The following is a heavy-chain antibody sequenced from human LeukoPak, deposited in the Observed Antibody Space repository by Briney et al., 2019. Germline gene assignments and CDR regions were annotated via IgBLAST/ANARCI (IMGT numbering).Heavy chain of an antibody. CDR1: GFTVSSNY. CDR3: ARVHAVVPAADAFDI. V-gene: IGHV3-66*02. CDR2: IYSGGST. D-gene: IGHD2-2*01. J-gene: IGHJ3*02. Sequence: PGGSLRLSCAASGFTVSSNYMSWVRQAPGKGLEWVSVIYSGGSTYYADSVKGRFTISRDNSKNTLYLQMNSLRAEDTAVYYCARVHAVVPAADAFDIWGQGTMVTVSS.